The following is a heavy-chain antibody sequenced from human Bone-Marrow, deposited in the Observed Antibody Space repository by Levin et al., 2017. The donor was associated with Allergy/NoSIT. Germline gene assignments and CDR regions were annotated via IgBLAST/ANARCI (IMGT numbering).Heavy chain of an antibody. Sequence: GGSLRLSCAASGFTFSIYSMAWVRQAPGKGLEWVSSISSSSDYIFYADSVKGRFTISRDNAKNSLFLQMNSLRDEETAVYYCASPLCSSIGCQILTGNGLGVWGQGTTVTASS. D-gene: IGHD2-2*01. CDR2: ISSSSDYI. CDR3: ASPLCSSIGCQILTGNGLGV. CDR1: GFTFSIYS. V-gene: IGHV3-21*03. J-gene: IGHJ6*02.